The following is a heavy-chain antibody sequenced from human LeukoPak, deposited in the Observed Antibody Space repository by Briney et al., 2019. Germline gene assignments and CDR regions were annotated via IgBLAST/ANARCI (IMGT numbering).Heavy chain of an antibody. D-gene: IGHD4-17*01. J-gene: IGHJ4*02. CDR1: GYTSTSYY. V-gene: IGHV1-46*01. CDR2: INPSGGST. CDR3: ARDLYGDPPLFDY. Sequence: ASVNVSCKASGYTSTSYYMHWVRQAPGPGLKGMGIINPSGGSTSYAQKFQGRVTMTRDTSTSTVYMELSSLRSEDTAVYYCARDLYGDPPLFDYWGQGTLVTVSS.